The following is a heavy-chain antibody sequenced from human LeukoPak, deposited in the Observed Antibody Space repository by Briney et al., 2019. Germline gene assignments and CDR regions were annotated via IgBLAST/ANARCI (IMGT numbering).Heavy chain of an antibody. CDR2: IYHSGST. J-gene: IGHJ5*02. CDR1: GYSISGGYY. CDR3: ARDQASCSGGSCYSNWFDP. V-gene: IGHV4-38-2*02. Sequence: SETLSLTCTVSGYSISGGYYWGWIRQPPGKGLEWIGSIYHSGSTYYNPSLKSRVTISVDTSKNQFSLKLSSVTAADTAVYYCARDQASCSGGSCYSNWFDPWGQGTLVTVSS. D-gene: IGHD2-15*01.